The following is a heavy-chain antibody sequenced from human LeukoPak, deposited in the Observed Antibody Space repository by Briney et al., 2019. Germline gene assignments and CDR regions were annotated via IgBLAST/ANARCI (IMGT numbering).Heavy chain of an antibody. Sequence: ASLKLSCKASGYTFTSYYLHWVRQAPGQGLEWMGIINPSGGNTNYAQKLQGRVTTTRDTSTSTVYMELSSLNSERTAVYCSASGNGSLDYWGQGTLVTVSS. J-gene: IGHJ4*02. CDR2: INPSGGNT. V-gene: IGHV1-46*04. CDR1: GYTFTSYY. D-gene: IGHD3-10*01. CDR3: ASGNGSLDY.